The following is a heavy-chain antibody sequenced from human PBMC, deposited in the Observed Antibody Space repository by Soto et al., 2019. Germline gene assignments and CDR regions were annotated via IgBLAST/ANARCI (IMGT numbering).Heavy chain of an antibody. J-gene: IGHJ6*02. CDR2: ISDYNGNT. D-gene: IGHD3-10*01. CDR3: GGGGYYSGSESYPPPRYYGMDV. Sequence: QVQLVQSGAEVKKPGASVKVSCKTSGYIFHNYGISWVRQAPGQGLEWMGWISDYNGNTKYAQKFTGRVTMATDTSTRTAYMEVRSLRSEDTAVYYCGGGGYYSGSESYPPPRYYGMDVWGQGTTVTVSS. V-gene: IGHV1-18*01. CDR1: GYIFHNYG.